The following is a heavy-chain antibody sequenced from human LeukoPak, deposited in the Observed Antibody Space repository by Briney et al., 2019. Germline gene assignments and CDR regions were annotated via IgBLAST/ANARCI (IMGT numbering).Heavy chain of an antibody. Sequence: SQTLSLTCAISGDSVSSNTAAWTWVRQSPSRGLEWLGRTYYRSKWYYDYATSVSSRMAINPDTSKNLFSLQPNSVTPEDTAVYYCARDPGYYYAMDVWGQGTTVTVSS. V-gene: IGHV6-1*01. D-gene: IGHD2-15*01. CDR1: GDSVSSNTAA. CDR2: TYYRSKWYY. CDR3: ARDPGYYYAMDV. J-gene: IGHJ6*02.